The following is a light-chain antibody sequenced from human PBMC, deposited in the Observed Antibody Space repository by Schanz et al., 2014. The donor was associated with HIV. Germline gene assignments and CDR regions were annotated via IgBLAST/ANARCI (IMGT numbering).Light chain of an antibody. CDR3: LQYNDDVYT. J-gene: IGKJ2*01. Sequence: IQMTQSPATLYASVGDRVTITCRTSQSIGNSLAWLQQKPGRAPKVLIYKASTLESGVPSTFRGSGSGTDFTLTISSLQPDDFATYYCLQYNDDVYTFGQGTKLEIQ. CDR1: QSIGNS. CDR2: KAS. V-gene: IGKV1-5*03.